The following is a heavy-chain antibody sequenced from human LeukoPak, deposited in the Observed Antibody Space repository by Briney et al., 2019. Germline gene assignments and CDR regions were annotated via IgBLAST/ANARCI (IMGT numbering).Heavy chain of an antibody. J-gene: IGHJ5*02. Sequence: PSETLSLTCAVYGGSFSGYYWSWIRQPPGKGLEWIGEINHSGSTNYNPSLKSRVTISVDTSKNRFSLKLSSVTAADTAVYYCARRALKNYDFWKGFDPWGQGTLVTVSS. CDR1: GGSFSGYY. D-gene: IGHD3-3*01. V-gene: IGHV4-34*01. CDR2: INHSGST. CDR3: ARRALKNYDFWKGFDP.